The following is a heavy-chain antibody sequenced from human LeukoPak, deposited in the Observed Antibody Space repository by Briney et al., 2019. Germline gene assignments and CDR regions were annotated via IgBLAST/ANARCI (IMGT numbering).Heavy chain of an antibody. V-gene: IGHV4-59*06. CDR3: ARDSNRLLGAFDI. D-gene: IGHD3-22*01. Sequence: PSETLSLTCTVSGGSISSYYWSWIRQHPGKGLEWIGYIYYSGSTYYNPSLKSRVTLSVDTSKNQFSLKLSSVTAADTAVYYCARDSNRLLGAFDIWGQGTMVTVSS. CDR2: IYYSGST. CDR1: GGSISSYY. J-gene: IGHJ3*02.